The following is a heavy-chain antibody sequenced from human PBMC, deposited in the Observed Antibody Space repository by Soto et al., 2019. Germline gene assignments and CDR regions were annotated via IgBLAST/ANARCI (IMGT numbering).Heavy chain of an antibody. D-gene: IGHD1-26*01. V-gene: IGHV5-10-1*01. Sequence: PGESLKISCKGSGYSFAGYWITWVRQKPGKGLEWMGRIDPSDSQTYYSPSFRGHVTISVTKSISTAYLQWSSLKASDTAMYYCARQGFVGATTGDYWGQGTLVTVS. CDR1: GYSFAGYW. J-gene: IGHJ4*02. CDR3: ARQGFVGATTGDY. CDR2: IDPSDSQT.